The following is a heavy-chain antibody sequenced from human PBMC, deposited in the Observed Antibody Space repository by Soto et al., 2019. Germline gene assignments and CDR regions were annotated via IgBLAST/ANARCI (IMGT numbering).Heavy chain of an antibody. D-gene: IGHD3-9*01. J-gene: IGHJ6*02. CDR3: ARGGRYDILTGGGYYYYGMDV. CDR1: GGSISSGDYY. CDR2: IYYSGST. Sequence: PSETLSLTCTVSGGSISSGDYYWSWIRQPPGKGLEWIGYIYYSGSTYYNPSLKSRVTISVDTSKNQFSLKLSSVTAADTAVYYCARGGRYDILTGGGYYYYGMDVWAKGPRSPSP. V-gene: IGHV4-30-4*01.